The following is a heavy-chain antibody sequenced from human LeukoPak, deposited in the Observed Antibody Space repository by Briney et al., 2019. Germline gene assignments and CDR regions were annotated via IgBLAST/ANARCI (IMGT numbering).Heavy chain of an antibody. CDR3: AKDKLEAAAGTEWFDP. V-gene: IGHV3-23*01. CDR1: GFTFSSSA. CDR2: ISNNGGYT. J-gene: IGHJ5*02. D-gene: IGHD6-13*01. Sequence: PGGSLRLSCAASGFTFSSSAMSWVRQAPGKGLEWVSAISNNGGYTYYADSVQGRFTISRDNSKSTLCQQMNSLRAEDTAVYYCAKDKLEAAAGTEWFDPWGQGTLVTVSS.